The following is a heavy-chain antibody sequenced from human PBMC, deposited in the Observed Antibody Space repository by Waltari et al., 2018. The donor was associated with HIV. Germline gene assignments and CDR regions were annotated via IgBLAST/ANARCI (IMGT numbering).Heavy chain of an antibody. CDR1: GFTFSSYW. CDR2: RKQDGSEI. J-gene: IGHJ4*02. D-gene: IGHD6-13*01. V-gene: IGHV3-7*01. Sequence: EVQLVESGGGLVQPGGSLRLSCAASGFTFSSYWMSWVSQAPGKGLEWVAKRKQDGSEIYYVDSVKGRFTISRENAKNSLYLQMNSLRAEDTAVYFCARRGGRSSPLGYWGQGTLVTVSS. CDR3: ARRGGRSSPLGY.